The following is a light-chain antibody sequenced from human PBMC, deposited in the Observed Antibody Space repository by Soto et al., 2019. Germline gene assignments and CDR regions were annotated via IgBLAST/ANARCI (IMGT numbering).Light chain of an antibody. J-gene: IGKJ1*01. CDR3: QEYGSWWT. CDR2: GAS. CDR1: QSVSSSY. Sequence: EIVLTQSPGTLPLSPGERATLSCRASQSVSSSYLAWYQQQPGQAPRLLIYGASSSATGIPDRFSGSGSGTDFTVTISRLEPEDFAVYYCQEYGSWWTFGNGTKVVSK. V-gene: IGKV3-20*01.